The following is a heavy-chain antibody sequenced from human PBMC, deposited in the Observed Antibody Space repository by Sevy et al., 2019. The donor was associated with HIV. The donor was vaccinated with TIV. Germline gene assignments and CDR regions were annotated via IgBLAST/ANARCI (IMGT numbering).Heavy chain of an antibody. V-gene: IGHV4-31*03. J-gene: IGHJ3*02. CDR1: GGSISSGGYF. CDR2: IYYSGNT. Sequence: SETLSLTCTVSGGSISSGGYFWSWIRQHPGKGLEWIGCIYYSGNTYYNPSLKSRVTISVGTSKNQLSLKLSSVTAADTAVYFCARHRASCKMDAFDTWGQGTMVTVSS. D-gene: IGHD1-26*01. CDR3: ARHRASCKMDAFDT.